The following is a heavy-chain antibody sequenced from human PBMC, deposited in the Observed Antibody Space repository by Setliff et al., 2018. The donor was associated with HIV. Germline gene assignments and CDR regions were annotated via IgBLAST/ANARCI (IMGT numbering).Heavy chain of an antibody. CDR1: GYTFTSYG. V-gene: IGHV1-18*01. D-gene: IGHD3-10*01. CDR3: ASGSMVRGGGYMDV. J-gene: IGHJ6*03. Sequence: ASVKVSCKASGYTFTSYGISWVRQAPGQGLDWMGWISAYNGNTNYARNLQGRVTMTTDTSTSTAYMELRSLRSDDTAVYYCASGSMVRGGGYMDVWGKGTTVTVSS. CDR2: ISAYNGNT.